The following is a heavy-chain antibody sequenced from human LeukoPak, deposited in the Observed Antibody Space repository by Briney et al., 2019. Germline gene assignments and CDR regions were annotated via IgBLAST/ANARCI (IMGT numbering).Heavy chain of an antibody. D-gene: IGHD4-17*01. CDR3: ARAIYGLGPQFDY. CDR2: MNPNSGNT. CDR1: GYTFTSYD. J-gene: IGHJ4*02. Sequence: ASVKVSCKASGYTFTSYDINWVRQATAQGLESMGWMNPNSGNTGYAQKFQDRVTITRNTSISTAYMELSSLRSEDTAVYYCARAIYGLGPQFDYWGQGTLVTVSS. V-gene: IGHV1-8*03.